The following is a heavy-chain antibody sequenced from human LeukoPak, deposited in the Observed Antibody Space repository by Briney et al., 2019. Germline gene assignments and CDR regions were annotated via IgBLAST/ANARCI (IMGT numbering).Heavy chain of an antibody. CDR1: GFTFSSYS. J-gene: IGHJ6*02. CDR2: ISSSSSYI. V-gene: IGHV3-21*01. Sequence: GGSLRLSCAASGFTFSSYSMNWVRQAPGKGLEWVSSISSSSSYIYYADSVKGRFTISRDNAKNSLYLQMNSLRAEDTAVYYCARQPNSSSWYWFPYYYYYGMDVWGQGTTVTVSS. CDR3: ARQPNSSSWYWFPYYYYYGMDV. D-gene: IGHD6-13*01.